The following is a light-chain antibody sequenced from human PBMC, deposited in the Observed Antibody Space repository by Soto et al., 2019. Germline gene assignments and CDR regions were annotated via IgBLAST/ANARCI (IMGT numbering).Light chain of an antibody. CDR2: DVT. CDR1: SSDVGGYNY. CDR3: CSYAGSYTLV. Sequence: QSALTQPRSVSGSPRQSVTISCTGTSSDVGGYNYVSWYQQHPGNAPKLMIYDVTKRPSGVPDRFSGSKSGNTASLTISGLQAEDEADYYCCSYAGSYTLVFGGGTKLTVL. J-gene: IGLJ3*02. V-gene: IGLV2-11*01.